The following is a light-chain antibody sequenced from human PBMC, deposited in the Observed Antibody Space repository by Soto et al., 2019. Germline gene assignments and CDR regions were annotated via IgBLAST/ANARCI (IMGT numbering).Light chain of an antibody. CDR1: QSVSTNY. CDR2: GAS. V-gene: IGKV3-20*01. CDR3: QQYGSSPPT. J-gene: IGKJ1*01. Sequence: EIVLTQSPGTLSLSPGERATLSCRASQSVSTNYLAWYQRKPGQAPRLLIYGASYRATDIPNRFSGSGSGTDFTLTITILKAEDFAVYYCQQYGSSPPTFGQGTKVEIK.